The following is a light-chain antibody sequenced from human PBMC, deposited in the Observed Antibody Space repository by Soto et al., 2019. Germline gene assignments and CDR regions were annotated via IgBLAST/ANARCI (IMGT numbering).Light chain of an antibody. CDR2: GAS. CDR1: QSVSSN. J-gene: IGKJ4*01. Sequence: DIVLTQSPGTLSLSPGERATLSCRASQSVSSNLAWYQQKPGQAPSLLIYGASTRATGTPARFSGSGSGTEFTLTISSLQSEDFAAYYCQQYIRWPLTFGGGTKVDIK. CDR3: QQYIRWPLT. V-gene: IGKV3-15*01.